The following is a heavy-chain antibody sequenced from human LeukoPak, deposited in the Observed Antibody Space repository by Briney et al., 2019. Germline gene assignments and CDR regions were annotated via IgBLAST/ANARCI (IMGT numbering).Heavy chain of an antibody. CDR2: IYHSGST. CDR3: ARVSSDP. D-gene: IGHD1-14*01. Sequence: PSETLSLTCTVSGYSISSGYYWGWIRQPPGKGLEWTGSIYHSGSTYYNPSLKSRVTISVDTSKNQFSLKLSSVTAADTAVYYCARVSSDPWGQGTLVTVSS. CDR1: GYSISSGYY. J-gene: IGHJ5*02. V-gene: IGHV4-38-2*02.